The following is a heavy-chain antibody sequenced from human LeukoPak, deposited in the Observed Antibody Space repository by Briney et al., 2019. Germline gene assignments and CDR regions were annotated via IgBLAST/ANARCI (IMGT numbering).Heavy chain of an antibody. J-gene: IGHJ4*02. CDR3: AKENSVDDSNYPFAY. CDR2: ISGSGGGT. D-gene: IGHD4-11*01. CDR1: GFTFSTYA. V-gene: IGHV3-23*01. Sequence: PGGSLRLSCAASGFTFSTYAMSWVRQAPGKGLEWVSAISGSGGGTYYADSVKGRFTISRDNSKNTLYLQLNSLRAEDTAVYYCAKENSVDDSNYPFAYWGQGTLVTVSS.